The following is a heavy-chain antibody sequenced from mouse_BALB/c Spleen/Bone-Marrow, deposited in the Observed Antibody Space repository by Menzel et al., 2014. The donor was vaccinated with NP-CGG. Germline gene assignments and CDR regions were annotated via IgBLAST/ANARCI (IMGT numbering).Heavy chain of an antibody. CDR1: GYSITSGYY. J-gene: IGHJ2*01. D-gene: IGHD2-1*01. CDR3: ANYGNYFDY. Sequence: EVQLQQSGPGLVKPSQSLSLTCSVTGYSITSGYYWNWIRQFPGNKLEWMGYISYDGSNNYNPSLKNRISITRDTSKNQFFLKLNSVTTEDTATYYCANYGNYFDYWGQGTTPTVSS. CDR2: ISYDGSN. V-gene: IGHV3-6*02.